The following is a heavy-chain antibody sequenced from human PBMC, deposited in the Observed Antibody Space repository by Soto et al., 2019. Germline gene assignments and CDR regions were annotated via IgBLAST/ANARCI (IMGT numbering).Heavy chain of an antibody. CDR2: TYYRSRWYN. CDR1: GDSVPSNSAA. V-gene: IGHV6-1*01. CDR3: ARGGYVLPNDY. J-gene: IGHJ4*02. D-gene: IGHD3-16*01. Sequence: SQTLSLTCAISGDSVPSNSAAWNWIRLSPSRGLEWLARTYYRSRWYNDYAVSVRSRITVNPDTSKNQFSLKLSSVTAADTAVYYCARGGYVLPNDYWGQGTLVT.